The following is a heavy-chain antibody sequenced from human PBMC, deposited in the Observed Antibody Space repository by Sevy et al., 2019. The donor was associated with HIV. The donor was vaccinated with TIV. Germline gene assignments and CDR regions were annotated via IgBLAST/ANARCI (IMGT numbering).Heavy chain of an antibody. CDR3: ARGKTWINWFDP. CDR1: GGSITSGEHY. J-gene: IGHJ5*02. V-gene: IGHV4-30-4*01. D-gene: IGHD5-12*01. CDR2: IYDSGTT. Sequence: SETLSLTCTVSGGSITSGEHYWTWIRQPPGKGLEWIGYIYDSGTTYYNPSLRSRLTISLDTSKSQFSLKVHFVTAADTAVYYCARGKTWINWFDPWGQGTLVTVSS.